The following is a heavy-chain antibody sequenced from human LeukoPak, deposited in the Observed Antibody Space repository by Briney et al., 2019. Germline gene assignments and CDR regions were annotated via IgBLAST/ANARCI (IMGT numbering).Heavy chain of an antibody. V-gene: IGHV3-30-3*01. CDR2: ISYDGSNK. CDR3: AGHVDKLGY. Sequence: GGSLRLSCAASGFTFSSYAMHWVRQAPGKGLEWVAVISYDGSNKYYADSVKGRFTISRDNSKNTLYLQMNSLRSEDTAVYYCAGHVDKLGYWGQGTLVTVSS. CDR1: GFTFSSYA. D-gene: IGHD5-12*01. J-gene: IGHJ4*02.